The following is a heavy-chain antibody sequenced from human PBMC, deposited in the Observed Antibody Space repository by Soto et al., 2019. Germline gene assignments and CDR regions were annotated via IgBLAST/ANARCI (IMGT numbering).Heavy chain of an antibody. V-gene: IGHV1-69*13. J-gene: IGHJ5*02. CDR3: ARATYPPNWFDP. Sequence: SVKVSCKASGGTFSSYAISWVRQAPGQGLEWMGGIIPIFGTANYAQKFQGRVTITADESTSTAYMELSSLRSEDTAVYYCARATYPPNWFDPWGRRSLGAASS. CDR1: GGTFSSYA. CDR2: IIPIFGTA.